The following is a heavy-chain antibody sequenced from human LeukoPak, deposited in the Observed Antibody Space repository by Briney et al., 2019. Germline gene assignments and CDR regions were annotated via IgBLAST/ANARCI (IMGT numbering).Heavy chain of an antibody. J-gene: IGHJ5*02. CDR3: ASLRSGTGTFDP. D-gene: IGHD4-17*01. CDR1: GGSFSGYF. CDR2: INHSGST. Sequence: PSETLSLTCAVYGGSFSGYFRSWIRQPPGKGLEWIGEINHSGSTNYNPSLKSRVSISVDTSKNQFSLKLSSVTAADTAVYYCASLRSGTGTFDPWGQGTLVTVSS. V-gene: IGHV4-34*01.